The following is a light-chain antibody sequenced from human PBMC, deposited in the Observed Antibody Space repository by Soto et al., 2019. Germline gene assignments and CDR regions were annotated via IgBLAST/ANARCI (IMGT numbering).Light chain of an antibody. CDR3: QQYDTYPLT. J-gene: IGKJ4*01. V-gene: IGKV1-16*01. Sequence: IQMTQSASAVSASVGDRVTITCRASQGIRNDLGWYQQKPEKAPKSLIYGASTLQSGVPSRFSGSGSGTDFTLTISSLQPEDSAIYYCQQYDTYPLTFGGGTKVDIK. CDR1: QGIRND. CDR2: GAS.